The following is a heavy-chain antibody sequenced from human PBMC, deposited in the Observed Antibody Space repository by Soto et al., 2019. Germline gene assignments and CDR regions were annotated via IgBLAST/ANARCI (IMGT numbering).Heavy chain of an antibody. V-gene: IGHV3-23*01. Sequence: EVQLLESGGGLVQPGGSLRLSCAASGFTFSSYAMSWVRQAPGKGLEWVSTISNGGFSTYYADSVKGRFTISRDNSKSSLYMQMNSLRAEDTAVYYCAKVRCSTGSCPSDYWGQGTLVTVSS. CDR3: AKVRCSTGSCPSDY. D-gene: IGHD2-15*01. CDR1: GFTFSSYA. CDR2: ISNGGFST. J-gene: IGHJ4*02.